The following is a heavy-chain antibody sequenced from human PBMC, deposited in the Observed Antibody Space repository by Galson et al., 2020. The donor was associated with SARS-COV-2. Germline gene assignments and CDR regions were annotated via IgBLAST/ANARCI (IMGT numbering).Heavy chain of an antibody. J-gene: IGHJ4*02. CDR2: ISSSGSTI. CDR1: GFTLSDYY. Sequence: GESLKLSCAASGFTLSDYYMSWIRQAPGKGLEWGSYISSSGSTIYYPDPVKGRFTISRDNAKNSLYLQMNSLRAEDTAVYYCAREALSEITIFGVVIYRYFDYWGQGTLVTVSS. D-gene: IGHD3-3*01. V-gene: IGHV3-11*01. CDR3: AREALSEITIFGVVIYRYFDY.